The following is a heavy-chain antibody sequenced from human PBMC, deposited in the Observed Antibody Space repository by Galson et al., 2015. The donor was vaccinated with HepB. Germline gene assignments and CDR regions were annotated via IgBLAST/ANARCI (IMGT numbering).Heavy chain of an antibody. CDR3: ARDKYGCQYYLDY. J-gene: IGHJ4*02. Sequence: SLRLSCAASGFTFSSYWMHWVRQVPGKGLVWVARIHSDGSSTSYADSVKGRFTISRDNAKNTLYLQMNSLRAEETAVYYCARDKYGCQYYLDYWGQGTLVTVSS. D-gene: IGHD2-8*01. CDR2: IHSDGSST. V-gene: IGHV3-74*01. CDR1: GFTFSSYW.